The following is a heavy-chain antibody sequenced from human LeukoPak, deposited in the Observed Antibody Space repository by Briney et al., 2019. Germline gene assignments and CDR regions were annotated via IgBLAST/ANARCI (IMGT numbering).Heavy chain of an antibody. CDR3: ARGQRRGGSGELDF. Sequence: PSETLSLTCTVSGGSISSYYWNWIRQPPGKGLEWIAYIFYSGITKYNSSLKSRVTISVDTSKNQFSLKLNSVTAADTAVYYCARGQRRGGSGELDFWGQGTLVAVSS. CDR1: GGSISSYY. J-gene: IGHJ4*02. V-gene: IGHV4-59*01. CDR2: IFYSGIT. D-gene: IGHD2-15*01.